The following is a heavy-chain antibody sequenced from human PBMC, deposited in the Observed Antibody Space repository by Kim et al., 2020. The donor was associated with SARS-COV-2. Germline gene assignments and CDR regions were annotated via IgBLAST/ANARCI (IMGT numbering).Heavy chain of an antibody. CDR3: AKDHPSNGWPAFDS. CDR2: INNGGNP. J-gene: IGHJ4*02. D-gene: IGHD6-19*01. Sequence: LSLTCVASGFTFTSRAMSWVRQSPVKGLEWVASINNGGNPYYANSVKGRFTISRDITKDTLYLQMNSLRADDTALYYCAKDHPSNGWPAFDSWGQGTLVTVSS. CDR1: GFTFTSRA. V-gene: IGHV3-23*01.